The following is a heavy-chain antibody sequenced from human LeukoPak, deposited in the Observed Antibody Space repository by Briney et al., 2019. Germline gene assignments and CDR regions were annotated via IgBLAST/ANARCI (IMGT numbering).Heavy chain of an antibody. V-gene: IGHV3-20*04. D-gene: IGHD3-16*01. Sequence: GGSLRLSCAASGFTFDDYGMRWVRQAPGEGLEWVSCINWNGGSTGYADSVEGRFTISIDNAKNSLYLQMNSLRVEDTALYYCTKDFYRLGEFDAFDNWGQGTMVTVSS. CDR3: TKDFYRLGEFDAFDN. CDR2: INWNGGST. CDR1: GFTFDDYG. J-gene: IGHJ3*02.